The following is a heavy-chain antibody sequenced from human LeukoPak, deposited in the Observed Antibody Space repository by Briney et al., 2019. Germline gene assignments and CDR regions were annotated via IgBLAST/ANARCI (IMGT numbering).Heavy chain of an antibody. CDR2: INHSGST. CDR3: ARGRVYYYGMDV. J-gene: IGHJ6*02. V-gene: IGHV4-39*07. CDR1: GGSISSGGYY. Sequence: SETLSLTCTVSGGSISSGGYYWSWIRQPPGKGLEWIGEINHSGSTNYNPSLKSRVTIPVDTSKNQFSLKLSSVTAADTAVYYCARGRVYYYGMDVWGQGTTVTVSS.